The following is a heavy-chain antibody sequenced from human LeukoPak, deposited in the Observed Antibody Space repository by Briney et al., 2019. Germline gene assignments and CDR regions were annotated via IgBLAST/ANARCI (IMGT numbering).Heavy chain of an antibody. V-gene: IGHV3-21*01. J-gene: IGHJ4*02. D-gene: IGHD6-19*01. CDR1: GFTFSSYS. CDR2: ISSSSNYI. CDR3: ARVGIAVAGNDY. Sequence: GGSLRLSCAASGFTFSSYSMNWVRQAPGKGLEWVSSISSSSNYIYYADSVKGRFTISRDNAKNSLYLQMNSLRAEDTAVYYCARVGIAVAGNDYWGQGTLVTVSS.